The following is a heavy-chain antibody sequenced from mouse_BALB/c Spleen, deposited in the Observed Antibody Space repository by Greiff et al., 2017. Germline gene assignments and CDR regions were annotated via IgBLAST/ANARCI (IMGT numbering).Heavy chain of an antibody. CDR2: ILPGSGST. CDR1: GYTFSSYW. CDR3: ARRAVLGLDGYFDV. J-gene: IGHJ1*01. D-gene: IGHD2-4*01. Sequence: QVQLQQSGAELMKPGASVKISCKATGYTFSSYWIEWVKQRPGHGLEWIGEILPGSGSTNYNEKFKGKATFTADTSSNTAYMQLSSLTSEDSAVYYCARRAVLGLDGYFDVWGAGTTGTVSS. V-gene: IGHV1-9*01.